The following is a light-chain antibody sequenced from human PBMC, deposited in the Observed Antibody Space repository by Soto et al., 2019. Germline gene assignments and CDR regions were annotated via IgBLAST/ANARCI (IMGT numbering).Light chain of an antibody. CDR3: QQRRYWPPIT. CDR2: DAY. Sequence: ETVLTQTPATLSLSPGERATLSCRASQNVDRYLAWYQQKPGQAPRLLIYDAYNRATGIPARFSGSGSGTDFTLTISSLEPEDFAVYYCQQRRYWPPITFGPGTRVDVK. J-gene: IGKJ3*01. V-gene: IGKV3-11*01. CDR1: QNVDRY.